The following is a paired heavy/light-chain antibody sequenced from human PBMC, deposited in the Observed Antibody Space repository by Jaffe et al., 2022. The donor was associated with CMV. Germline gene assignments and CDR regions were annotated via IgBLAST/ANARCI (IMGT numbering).Heavy chain of an antibody. CDR1: GYSFRSYA. CDR2: INTGNGNT. Sequence: QVQLVQSGAEVRKPGASVKVSCKASGYSFRSYAMYWVRQAPGQRLECMGWINTGNGNTKYSEKFLGRVTISRDTSATTAYMELSRLRPEDTAVYFCAKSQSNWNDVWAFDMWGQGTMVTVSS. J-gene: IGHJ3*02. D-gene: IGHD1-20*01. V-gene: IGHV1-3*04. CDR3: AKSQSNWNDVWAFDM.
Light chain of an antibody. CDR3: QQYGSSPGT. CDR1: QNVTYNY. Sequence: EVVLTQSPGTLSLSPGDRATLSCRASQNVTYNYLAWYQQKPGQAPRLLIYGTSNRATGIPHRFIGSGSGTDFTLTLSRLEPEDFAMYFCQQYGSSPGTFGQGTKVEI. J-gene: IGKJ1*01. V-gene: IGKV3-20*01. CDR2: GTS.